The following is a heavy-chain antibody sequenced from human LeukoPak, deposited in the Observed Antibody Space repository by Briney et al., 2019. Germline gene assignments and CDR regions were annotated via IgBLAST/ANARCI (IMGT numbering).Heavy chain of an antibody. CDR2: INPNSGGT. CDR1: GYTFTGYY. D-gene: IGHD6-13*01. J-gene: IGHJ4*02. Sequence: ASVKVSCKASGYTFTGYYMHWVRQAPGQGLEWMGWINPNSGGTNYAQKFQGRVTMTRDTSNSTAYMELSRLRSDDTAVYYCATPRGSSSWYNDFDYRGQGTLVTVSS. V-gene: IGHV1-2*02. CDR3: ATPRGSSSWYNDFDY.